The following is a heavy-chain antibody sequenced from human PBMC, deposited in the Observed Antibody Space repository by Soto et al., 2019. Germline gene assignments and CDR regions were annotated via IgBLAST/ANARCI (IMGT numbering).Heavy chain of an antibody. D-gene: IGHD3-3*01. CDR1: GYTLTELS. J-gene: IGHJ4*02. CDR2: FDPEDGET. CDR3: ATHYDFWSGYYTGRAPSLDY. V-gene: IGHV1-24*01. Sequence: ASVKVSCKVSGYTLTELSMHWVRQAPGKGLEWVGGFDPEDGETIYAQKFQGRVTMTEDTSTDTAYMELSSLRSEDTAVYYCATHYDFWSGYYTGRAPSLDYWGQGTLVTVSS.